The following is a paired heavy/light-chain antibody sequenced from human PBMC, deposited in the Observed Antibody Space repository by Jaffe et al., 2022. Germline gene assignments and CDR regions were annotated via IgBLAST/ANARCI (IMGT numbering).Light chain of an antibody. CDR3: QQYYGVPLT. CDR1: QSVLHSSKNKNE. J-gene: IGKJ4*01. CDR2: WAS. Sequence: DIVMTQSPDSLAVSLGERATINCKSSQSVLHSSKNKNELAWYQQKPGQPPKLLIYWASTRESGVPDRFIGSGSGTDFTLTISSLQAEDVAVYYCQQYYGVPLTFGGGTRVEIK. V-gene: IGKV4-1*01.
Heavy chain of an antibody. V-gene: IGHV4-61*02. D-gene: IGHD2-8*02. Sequence: QVQLQESGPGLVKPSQTLSLTCSVSHGSVNSAGYTWNWIRQPAGKGLEWIGRIFISGNTNYNPSLQTRVSISVDKSQNQFSLELTSVTAADTAIYYCAGRNCTSSKCSGFDSWGQGTLVAVSS. CDR3: AGRNCTSSKCSGFDS. J-gene: IGHJ4*02. CDR1: HGSVNSAGYT. CDR2: IFISGNT.